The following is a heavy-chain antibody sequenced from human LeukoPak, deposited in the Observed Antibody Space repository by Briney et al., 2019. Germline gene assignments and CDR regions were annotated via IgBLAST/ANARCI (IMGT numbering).Heavy chain of an antibody. V-gene: IGHV4-4*07. J-gene: IGHJ4*02. CDR3: ARSRFFTMIVVAPFFDY. Sequence: SETLSLTCTVSGGSISSYYWSWIRQPAGKGLEWIGRIYSSGSTNYNPSLKSRVTISVDTSKNQFSLKLSSVTAADTAVYYCARSRFFTMIVVAPFFDYWGQGTLVTVSS. CDR1: GGSISSYY. CDR2: IYSSGST. D-gene: IGHD3-22*01.